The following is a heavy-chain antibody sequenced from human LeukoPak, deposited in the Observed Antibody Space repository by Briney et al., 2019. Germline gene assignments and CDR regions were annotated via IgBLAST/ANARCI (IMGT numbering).Heavy chain of an antibody. V-gene: IGHV4-59*01. CDR1: GGSISSYY. D-gene: IGHD2-2*01. CDR2: IYYSGST. Sequence: SSETLSLTCTVSGGSISSYYWSWIRQPPGKGLEWIGYIYYSGSTNYNPSLKSRVTISVDTSKNQFSLKLSSVTAADTAVYYCARGCSSTSCYGNYYYYMDVWGKGTTVTVSS. J-gene: IGHJ6*03. CDR3: ARGCSSTSCYGNYYYYMDV.